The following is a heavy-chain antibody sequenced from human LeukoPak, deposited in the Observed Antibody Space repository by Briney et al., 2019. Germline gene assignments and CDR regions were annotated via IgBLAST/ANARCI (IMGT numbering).Heavy chain of an antibody. Sequence: SETLSLTCAVYGGSFSGYYWSWIRQPPGKGLEWIGEINHSGSTNYNPSLKSRVTISVDTSKNQFSLRLSSVTAADTAVYYCARVPGYCSSTSCYAGPVSRSRSNWFDPWGQGTLVTVSS. J-gene: IGHJ5*02. V-gene: IGHV4-34*01. CDR1: GGSFSGYY. CDR2: INHSGST. CDR3: ARVPGYCSSTSCYAGPVSRSRSNWFDP. D-gene: IGHD2-2*01.